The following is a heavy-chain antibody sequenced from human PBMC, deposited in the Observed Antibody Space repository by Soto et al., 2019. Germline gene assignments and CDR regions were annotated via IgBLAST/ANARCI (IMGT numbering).Heavy chain of an antibody. CDR2: ISAYNGNT. D-gene: IGHD1-1*01. V-gene: IGHV1-18*01. J-gene: IGHJ4*02. Sequence: AXVKVSCKASGYTFTSYGISWVRQAPGQGLEWMGWISAYNGNTNYAQKLQGRVTMTTDTSTSTAYMELRSLRSDDTAVYYCARSRRTTGTGDDWGQGIQVTVSS. CDR3: ARSRRTTGTGDD. CDR1: GYTFTSYG.